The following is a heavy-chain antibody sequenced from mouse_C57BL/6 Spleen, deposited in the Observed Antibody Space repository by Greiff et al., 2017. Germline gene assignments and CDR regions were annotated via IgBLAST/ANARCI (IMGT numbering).Heavy chain of an antibody. Sequence: VNVVESGPELVKPGASVKISCKASGYAFSSSWMNWVKQRPGKGLDWIGRIYPGDGDTNYNGKFKGKATLTADKSSSTAYMQLSSLTSEDSAVYFCARGNYDYWGQGTTLTVSS. J-gene: IGHJ2*01. V-gene: IGHV1-82*01. CDR1: GYAFSSSW. CDR2: IYPGDGDT. CDR3: ARGNYDY. D-gene: IGHD2-1*01.